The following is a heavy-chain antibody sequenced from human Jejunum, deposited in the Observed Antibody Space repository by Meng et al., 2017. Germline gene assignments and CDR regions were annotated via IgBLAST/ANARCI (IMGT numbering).Heavy chain of an antibody. Sequence: GESLKISCAASGFTVSSTFMSWVRQAPGKGLEWVSKMNADGNMNYDDSAKGRFTISRDNSKNTMYLQMISLRAEDTAVYYCAGGRFDYWGQGTLVTVSS. J-gene: IGHJ4*02. CDR1: GFTVSSTF. CDR2: MNADGNM. CDR3: AGGRFDY. V-gene: IGHV3-66*02.